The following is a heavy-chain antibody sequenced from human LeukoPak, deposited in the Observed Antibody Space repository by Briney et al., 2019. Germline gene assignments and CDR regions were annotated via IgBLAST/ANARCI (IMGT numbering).Heavy chain of an antibody. Sequence: GGSLRLSFAASGFPFDDYAMHWVRQAPGKGLEWVSGISWNSGSIGYADSVKGRFTISRDNAKNSLYLQMNSLRAEDTALYYCATKTGAYFDYWGQGTLVTVSS. CDR1: GFPFDDYA. J-gene: IGHJ4*02. CDR3: ATKTGAYFDY. V-gene: IGHV3-9*01. CDR2: ISWNSGSI. D-gene: IGHD3-10*01.